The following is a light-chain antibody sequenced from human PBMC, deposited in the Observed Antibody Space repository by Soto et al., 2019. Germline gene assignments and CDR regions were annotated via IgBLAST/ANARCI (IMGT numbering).Light chain of an antibody. CDR3: QQYGSSPRFT. CDR2: GAS. CDR1: QSVSSSY. V-gene: IGKV3-20*01. J-gene: IGKJ3*01. Sequence: EIVLTQSPGTLSLSPGERATLSCRASQSVSSSYLAWYQQKPGQAPRHLIYGASSRATGIPDRFSGSGSGTDFTLPISRLEPEDFAVYYCQQYGSSPRFTFGPGTKVDIK.